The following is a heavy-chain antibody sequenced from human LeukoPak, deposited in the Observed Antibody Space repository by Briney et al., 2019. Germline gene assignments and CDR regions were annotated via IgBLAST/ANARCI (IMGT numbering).Heavy chain of an antibody. CDR2: INPNSGGT. V-gene: IGHV1-2*02. D-gene: IGHD1-26*01. Sequence: ASVKVSCKASGYTFTGYYMHWVRQAPGQGLEWMGWINPNSGGTNYAQKFQGRVTITRDRSMSTAYMELSSLRSEDTAMYYCAFGDVGASFDYWGQGTLVTVSS. J-gene: IGHJ4*02. CDR1: GYTFTGYY. CDR3: AFGDVGASFDY.